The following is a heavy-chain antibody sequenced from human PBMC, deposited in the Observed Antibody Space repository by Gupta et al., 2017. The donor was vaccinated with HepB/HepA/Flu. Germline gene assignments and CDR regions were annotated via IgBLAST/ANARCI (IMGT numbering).Heavy chain of an antibody. CDR1: GFAFYDYA. Sequence: EVQLVESGGGLVQPGRSLRLSCVVSGFAFYDYAIHWFRQAPGKGLEWVAGITWDSGSMDYADSVKGRFTISRDNAKNSLFLQMNSLRPDDTAVYYCTKAWESEIYYKFGTDVWGQGTTVTVSS. CDR3: TKAWESEIYYKFGTDV. J-gene: IGHJ6*02. CDR2: ITWDSGSM. D-gene: IGHD1-26*01. V-gene: IGHV3-9*01.